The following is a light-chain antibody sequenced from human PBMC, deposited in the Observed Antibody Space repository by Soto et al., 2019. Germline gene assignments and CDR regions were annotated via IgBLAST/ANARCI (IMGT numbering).Light chain of an antibody. Sequence: SYELTQPPSVSVSPGQTASITCSGDKLGDRYACWYQQKPGQSPVLVICQDTKRPSGIPERFSGSNSGNTATLTISGTQAMDEADYYCQAWDSITQGVFGGGTKLTVL. J-gene: IGLJ2*01. V-gene: IGLV3-1*01. CDR3: QAWDSITQGV. CDR1: KLGDRY. CDR2: QDT.